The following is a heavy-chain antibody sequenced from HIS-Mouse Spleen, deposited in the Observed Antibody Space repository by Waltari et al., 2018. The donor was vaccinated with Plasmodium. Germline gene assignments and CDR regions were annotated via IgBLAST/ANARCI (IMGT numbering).Heavy chain of an antibody. V-gene: IGHV2-70*15. J-gene: IGHJ4*02. CDR1: GFSLSTSGMC. CDR2: IDWDDDK. CDR3: ARHKKRGQLVRGYFDY. Sequence: QVTLRESGPALVKPTQTLTLTCTFSGFSLSTSGMCVSWIRQPTGKALEWLARIDWDDDKYYSTSLKTRLTISKDTSKNQVVLTMTNMDPVDTATYYCARHKKRGQLVRGYFDYWGQGTLVTVSS. D-gene: IGHD6-6*01.